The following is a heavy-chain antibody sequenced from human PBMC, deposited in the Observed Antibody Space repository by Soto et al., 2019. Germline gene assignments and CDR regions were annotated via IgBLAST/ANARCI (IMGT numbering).Heavy chain of an antibody. D-gene: IGHD4-17*01. CDR1: GFTFSSYG. CDR2: IWYDGSNK. J-gene: IGHJ6*02. V-gene: IGHV3-33*01. CDR3: ARDRDRHGYYYYGMDV. Sequence: VQLVESGGGVVQPGRSLRLSCAASGFTFSSYGMHWVRQAPGKGLEWVAVIWYDGSNKYYADSVKGRFTISRDNSKNTLYLQMNSLRAEDTAVYYCARDRDRHGYYYYGMDVWGQGTTVTVSS.